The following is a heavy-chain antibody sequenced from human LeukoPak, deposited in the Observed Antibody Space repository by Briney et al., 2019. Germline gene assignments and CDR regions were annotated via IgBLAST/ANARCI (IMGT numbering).Heavy chain of an antibody. CDR3: ARVNPDYGDNHFDY. D-gene: IGHD4-17*01. CDR2: INQDGNAK. V-gene: IGHV3-7*01. Sequence: PGGSLRLSCAPSGFTFSNYWMTCVPEAPGRRVEWVANINQDGNAKYYVDSVKGRFTISRDNATNSLYLQMNSLRAEDTAVYYCARVNPDYGDNHFDYWGQGTLVTVSS. CDR1: GFTFSNYW. J-gene: IGHJ4*02.